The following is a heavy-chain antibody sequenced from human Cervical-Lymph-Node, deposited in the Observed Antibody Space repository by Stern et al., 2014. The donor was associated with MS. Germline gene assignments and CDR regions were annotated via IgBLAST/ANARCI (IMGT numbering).Heavy chain of an antibody. Sequence: QVQLVESGGGVVQPGRSLRLSCAASGFTFSSYGMHWVRQAPGKGLEWVAGIWYDGSNKYYADSVKGRFTISRDNSKNTLSLQMTSLRAEDTAVYYCASSRTMYSSYFDYWGQGTLVTVSS. CDR3: ASSRTMYSSYFDY. CDR1: GFTFSSYG. D-gene: IGHD6-13*01. CDR2: IWYDGSNK. V-gene: IGHV3-33*01. J-gene: IGHJ4*02.